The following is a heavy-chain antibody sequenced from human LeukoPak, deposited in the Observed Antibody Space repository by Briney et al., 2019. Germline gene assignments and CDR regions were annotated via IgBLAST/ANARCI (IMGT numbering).Heavy chain of an antibody. CDR3: ARQMGAAGTGFDN. D-gene: IGHD6-13*01. CDR1: GGSISSYY. Sequence: SETLSLTCTVSGGSISSYYWSWIRQPPGKGLEWIGYMYYYGSTNYNPSLKSRVTISVDTSKNQFSLKLNSVTAADTAVYYCARQMGAAGTGFDNWGRGTLVTVSS. CDR2: MYYYGST. J-gene: IGHJ4*02. V-gene: IGHV4-59*08.